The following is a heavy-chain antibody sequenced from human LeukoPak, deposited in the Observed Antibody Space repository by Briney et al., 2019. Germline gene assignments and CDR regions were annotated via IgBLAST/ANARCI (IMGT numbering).Heavy chain of an antibody. Sequence: PGGSLRLSCGASGFTFSSYSLNWVRQAPGKGLEWVSSISSSSSYIYYADSVKGRFTISRENAKNPLYLQMNSLRAEDTAVYYCARDDVVPAALWSYMDVWGKGTTVTVSS. J-gene: IGHJ6*03. CDR2: ISSSSSYI. CDR1: GFTFSSYS. D-gene: IGHD2-2*01. CDR3: ARDDVVPAALWSYMDV. V-gene: IGHV3-21*01.